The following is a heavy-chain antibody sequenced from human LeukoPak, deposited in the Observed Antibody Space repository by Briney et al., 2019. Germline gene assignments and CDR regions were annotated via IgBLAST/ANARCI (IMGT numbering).Heavy chain of an antibody. V-gene: IGHV3-23*01. CDR1: GFTFSGSD. CDR3: AKGLEPGAFDI. D-gene: IGHD1-1*01. J-gene: IGHJ3*02. CDR2: ISGGGHST. Sequence: GGSLRLSCAASGFTFSGSDIHWVRQAPGKGLEWVSAISGGGHSTYYADSVKGRFTISRDNSKNTLYLQMNSLRAGDTAVYFCAKGLEPGAFDIWGQGTRVTVSS.